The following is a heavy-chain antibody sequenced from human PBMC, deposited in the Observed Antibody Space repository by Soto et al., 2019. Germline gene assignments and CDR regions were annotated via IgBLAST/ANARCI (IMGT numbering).Heavy chain of an antibody. Sequence: HVQLVQSGAEVKKPGASVKVSCKASGYTFTSYGISWVRQAPGQGLEWMGWINTYNGNTNYAQKLQGRVTMTTDTSPSTAYMELRSLRSDDTAVYYCARRRTVTNDFDYWGQGTLVTVSS. CDR2: INTYNGNT. V-gene: IGHV1-18*01. J-gene: IGHJ4*02. CDR1: GYTFTSYG. CDR3: ARRRTVTNDFDY. D-gene: IGHD4-17*01.